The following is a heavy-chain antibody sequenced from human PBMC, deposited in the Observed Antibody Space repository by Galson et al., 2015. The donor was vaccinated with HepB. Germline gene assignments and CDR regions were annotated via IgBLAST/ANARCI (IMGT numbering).Heavy chain of an antibody. CDR3: VKDLWGVEMATSVDY. V-gene: IGHV3-64D*06. CDR2: ISSNGGST. D-gene: IGHD5-24*01. CDR1: GFTFSSYA. Sequence: SLRLSCAASGFTFSSYAMHWVRQAPGKGLEYVSAISSNGGSTYYADSVKGRFTISRDNSKNTLYLQMSSLRAEDTAVYYCVKDLWGVEMATSVDYWGQGTLVTVSS. J-gene: IGHJ4*02.